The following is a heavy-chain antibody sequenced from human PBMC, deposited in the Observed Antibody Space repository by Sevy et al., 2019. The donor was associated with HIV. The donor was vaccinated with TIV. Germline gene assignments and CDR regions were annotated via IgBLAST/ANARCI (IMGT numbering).Heavy chain of an antibody. D-gene: IGHD3-22*01. CDR2: ISSSGSTI. CDR3: AREDRPYYYDSSGWGY. V-gene: IGHV3-48*03. CDR1: GFTFSSYE. J-gene: IGHJ4*02. Sequence: GGSLRLSCAASGFTFSSYEMNWVRQAPGKGLEWVSYISSSGSTIYYADSVKGRFTISRDNAKNSLYLQMNSLRAEDTAVYYCAREDRPYYYDSSGWGYWGQGTLVTVSS.